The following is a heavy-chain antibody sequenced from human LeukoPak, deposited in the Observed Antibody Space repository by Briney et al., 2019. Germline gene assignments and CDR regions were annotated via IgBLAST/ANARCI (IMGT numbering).Heavy chain of an antibody. J-gene: IGHJ4*02. CDR3: ARGSLFGGIAAAGIDY. CDR1: GGTFSSYA. CDR2: ITPIFGTA. V-gene: IGHV1-69*05. D-gene: IGHD6-13*01. Sequence: SVKVSCKASGGTFSSYAISWVRQAPGQGLEWMGGITPIFGTANYAQKFQGRVTITTDESTSTAYMELSSLRSEDTAVYYCARGSLFGGIAAAGIDYWGQGTLVTVSS.